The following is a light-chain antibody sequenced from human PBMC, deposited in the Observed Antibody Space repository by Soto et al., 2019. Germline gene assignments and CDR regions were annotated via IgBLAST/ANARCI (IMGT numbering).Light chain of an antibody. CDR2: DVT. CDR3: SSYAGSRTLV. CDR1: SSDVGGYDY. V-gene: IGLV2-14*01. J-gene: IGLJ2*01. Sequence: QAVVTQPASVSGSPGQSVTISCTGTSSDVGGYDYVSWYQQHPGKAPKLMIYDVTNRPSGFSNRFSGSKSGNTASLTISGLQAEDEADYYCSSYAGSRTLVFGGGTKLTVL.